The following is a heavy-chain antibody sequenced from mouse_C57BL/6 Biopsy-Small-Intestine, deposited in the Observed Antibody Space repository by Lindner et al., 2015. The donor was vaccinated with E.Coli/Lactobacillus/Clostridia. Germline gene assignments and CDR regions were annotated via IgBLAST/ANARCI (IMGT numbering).Heavy chain of an antibody. CDR1: GYAITDYN. D-gene: IGHD6-1*01. CDR2: INPNNGDT. J-gene: IGHJ4*01. Sequence: VQLQESGPELVKPGASVKMSCEASGYAITDYNMHWVKQNHGKSLEWIGLINPNNGDTTYNQKFKVKATLTVNKSSNTAYLEFRSLTSEDSAVYYCATGPLYALDYWGQGTSVTVSS. CDR3: ATGPLYALDY. V-gene: IGHV1-22*01.